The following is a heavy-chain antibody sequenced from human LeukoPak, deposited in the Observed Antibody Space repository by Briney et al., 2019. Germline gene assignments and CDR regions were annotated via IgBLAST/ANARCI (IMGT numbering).Heavy chain of an antibody. CDR2: IYFDDDV. CDR1: GFSLSTNGVG. CDR3: AYSRRGAPTGIEHYYFDS. D-gene: IGHD6-13*01. V-gene: IGHV2-5*02. J-gene: IGHJ4*02. Sequence: SGPTLVKPTQTLTLTCTFSGFSLSTNGVGVGWIRQPPGKALEWLALIYFDDDVRYSPSLKSRLTIIRDTCKNQVVLTMTNMDPMDTATFFCAYSRRGAPTGIEHYYFDSWGLGTLVTVSS.